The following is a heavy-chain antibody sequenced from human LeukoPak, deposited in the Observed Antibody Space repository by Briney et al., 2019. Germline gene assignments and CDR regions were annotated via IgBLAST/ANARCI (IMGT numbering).Heavy chain of an antibody. J-gene: IGHJ1*01. D-gene: IGHD3-10*01. V-gene: IGHV4-34*01. Sequence: SETLSLTCAVYGGSFSGYYWSWIRQPPGKGLEWIGEINHSGSTNYNPSLKSRVTISVDTSKNQFSLKLSPVTAADTAVYYCARTYYYGSGSYRPPRGYFQHWGQGTLVTVSS. CDR3: ARTYYYGSGSYRPPRGYFQH. CDR1: GGSFSGYY. CDR2: INHSGST.